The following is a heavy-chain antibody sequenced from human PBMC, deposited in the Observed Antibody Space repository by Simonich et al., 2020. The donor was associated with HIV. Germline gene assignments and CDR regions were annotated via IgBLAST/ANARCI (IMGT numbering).Heavy chain of an antibody. J-gene: IGHJ4*02. CDR3: ARTIYSGYDFPFDY. CDR1: GGSISNYY. V-gene: IGHV4-59*08. Sequence: QLQLQESGPGLVKPSETLSLTCTVSGGSISNYYWSWIRQPPGKGLEWIGYIYYSGSTNYNPSLKSRVTISVDTSKNQFSLKLSSVTAADTAVYYCARTIYSGYDFPFDYWGQGTLVTVSS. CDR2: IYYSGST. D-gene: IGHD5-12*01.